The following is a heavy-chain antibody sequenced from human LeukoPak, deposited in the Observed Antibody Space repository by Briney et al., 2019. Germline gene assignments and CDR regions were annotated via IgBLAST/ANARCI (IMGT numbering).Heavy chain of an antibody. CDR2: LDWDDDK. CDR1: GVSLSTSGMC. CDR3: ARIYRYCSTTSCYVPDY. Sequence: SVPALVKPTQTLTLTCSFSGVSLSTSGMCVSWIRQPPGKALEWLARLDWDDDKYYSTSLKTRLTISKGTSKNQVVLTMTNMDPVDTATYYCARIYRYCSTTSCYVPDYWGQGTLVTVSS. V-gene: IGHV2-70*11. D-gene: IGHD2-2*01. J-gene: IGHJ4*02.